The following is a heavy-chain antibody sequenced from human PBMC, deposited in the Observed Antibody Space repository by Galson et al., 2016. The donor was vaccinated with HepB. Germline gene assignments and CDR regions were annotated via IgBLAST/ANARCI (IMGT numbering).Heavy chain of an antibody. V-gene: IGHV3-33*01. J-gene: IGHJ4*02. D-gene: IGHD6-13*01. Sequence: SLRLSCAASGFTFSSYGMHWVRQAPGKGLEWVAVIWYDGSNKYYADSVKGRFTISRDNSKNTLYLQMNSLRAEDTAVYYCARESSIAAASVLDYWGQGTLVTVSS. CDR1: GFTFSSYG. CDR2: IWYDGSNK. CDR3: ARESSIAAASVLDY.